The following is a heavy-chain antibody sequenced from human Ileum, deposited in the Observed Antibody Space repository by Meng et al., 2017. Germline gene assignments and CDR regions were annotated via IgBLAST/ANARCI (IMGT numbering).Heavy chain of an antibody. CDR3: TNDRLNH. CDR2: INPDGSDP. V-gene: IGHV3-74*01. D-gene: IGHD1-1*01. CDR1: GFTFSSYW. Sequence: EVQGVGAGGGLVQPGGSLRLSCAVSGFTFSSYWMHWVRQAPGKGLVWVSRINPDGSDPTYADSVKGRFTISRDNAKNTVYLQMNSLRAEDTALYYCTNDRLNHWGQGALVTVSS. J-gene: IGHJ1*01.